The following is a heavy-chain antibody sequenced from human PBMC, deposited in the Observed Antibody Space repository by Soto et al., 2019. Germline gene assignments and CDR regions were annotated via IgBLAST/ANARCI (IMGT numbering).Heavy chain of an antibody. CDR1: GFTFSSYA. Sequence: QVQLVESGGGVVQPGRSLRLSCAASGFTFSSYAMHWVRQAPGKGLEWVAVISYDGSNKYYADSVKGRFTISRDNSKNTLYLQMNSLRAEDTAVYYCASPVNALGAFDIWGQGTMVTVSS. D-gene: IGHD4-4*01. J-gene: IGHJ3*02. CDR2: ISYDGSNK. CDR3: ASPVNALGAFDI. V-gene: IGHV3-30-3*01.